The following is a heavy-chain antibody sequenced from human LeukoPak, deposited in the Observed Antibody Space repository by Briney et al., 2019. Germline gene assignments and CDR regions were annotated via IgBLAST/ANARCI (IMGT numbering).Heavy chain of an antibody. V-gene: IGHV4-59*01. CDR1: GGSSSSCY. J-gene: IGHJ6*03. Sequence: SETLSLTCTVSGGSSSSCYWSWIRQPPGKGLEWIGYIYYSGSTNYNPSLKSRVTISVDTSKNQFSLKLSSVTAADTAVYYCARADGYSSSWYDYYYMDVWGKGTTVTISS. D-gene: IGHD6-13*01. CDR3: ARADGYSSSWYDYYYMDV. CDR2: IYYSGST.